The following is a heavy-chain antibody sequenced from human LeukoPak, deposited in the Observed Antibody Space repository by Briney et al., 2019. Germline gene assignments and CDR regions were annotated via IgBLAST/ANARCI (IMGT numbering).Heavy chain of an antibody. J-gene: IGHJ1*01. CDR2: MNPNSGNT. CDR3: ARSGRCSGGSCYSRHFQH. Sequence: GASVKVSCKASGYTFTSYDINWVRQATGQGLEWMGWMNPNSGNTGYAQKFQGRVTMTRNTSISTAYMELSSLRSEDTAVYYCARSGRCSGGSCYSRHFQHWGQGALVTVSS. CDR1: GYTFTSYD. D-gene: IGHD2-15*01. V-gene: IGHV1-8*01.